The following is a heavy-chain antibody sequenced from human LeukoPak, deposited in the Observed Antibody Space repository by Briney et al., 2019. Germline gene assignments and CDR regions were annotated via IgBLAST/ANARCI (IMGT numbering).Heavy chain of an antibody. CDR3: ARDVTYYCGDWFDP. CDR1: GFTFSSTG. Sequence: GGSLRLSCAASGFTFSSTGMNLVRQAPGKGLEWVSYISSATSTIYYADSVKGRFTISRDNAKNSLYLQMNSLRAEDTAVYYCARDVTYYCGDWFDPWGQGTLVTVSS. J-gene: IGHJ5*02. V-gene: IGHV3-48*04. CDR2: ISSATSTI. D-gene: IGHD4-23*01.